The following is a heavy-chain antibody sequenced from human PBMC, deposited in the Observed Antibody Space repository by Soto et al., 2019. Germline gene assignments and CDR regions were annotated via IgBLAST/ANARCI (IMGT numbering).Heavy chain of an antibody. J-gene: IGHJ3*02. CDR1: GFTFSSYA. V-gene: IGHV3-23*01. D-gene: IGHD3-10*01. Sequence: PGGSLRLSCAASGFTFSSYAMSWVRQAPGKGLEWVSAISGSGGSTYYADSVKGRFTISRDNSKNTLYLQMNSLRAEDTAVYYCATTLWFGELHDAFDIWGQGTMVTVSS. CDR3: ATTLWFGELHDAFDI. CDR2: ISGSGGST.